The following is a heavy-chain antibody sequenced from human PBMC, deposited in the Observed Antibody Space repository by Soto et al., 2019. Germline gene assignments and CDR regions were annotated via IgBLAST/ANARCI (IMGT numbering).Heavy chain of an antibody. CDR1: GYTFTSYG. J-gene: IGHJ4*02. CDR3: ARGRYGAY. V-gene: IGHV1-18*01. CDR2: ISAHNGNT. Sequence: QVHLVQSGAEVKKPGASVKVSCKGSGYTFTSYGITGVRQAPGQGLEWRGWISAHNGNTDYAQKLQGRVTVTRDTSTSTAYMELRSLRSDDTAVYYCARGRYGAYWGQGDVVTVSS. D-gene: IGHD3-10*01.